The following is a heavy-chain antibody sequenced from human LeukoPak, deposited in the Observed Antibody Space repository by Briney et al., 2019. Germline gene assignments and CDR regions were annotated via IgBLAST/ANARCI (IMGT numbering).Heavy chain of an antibody. V-gene: IGHV4-39*07. CDR2: IYYSGSP. D-gene: IGHD1-26*01. J-gene: IGHJ5*02. CDR1: GGSISSSSYS. CDR3: ARVPVNIWENWFDP. Sequence: SETLSLTCTVSGGSISSSSYSWGWIRQPPGKALEWIGSIYYSGSPYYNPSLKSRVTISVDTSRNQFSLKLSSVTAADTAVYYCARVPVNIWENWFDPWGQGTLVTVSS.